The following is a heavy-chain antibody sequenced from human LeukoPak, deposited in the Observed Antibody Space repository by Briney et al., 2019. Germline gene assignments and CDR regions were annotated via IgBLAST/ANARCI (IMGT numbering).Heavy chain of an antibody. CDR3: AKNVRYFDLY. Sequence: GGSLRLSCAASGFTFSSYAMSWLRRAPGKGLEWVSAISGRGGSTYYADSVKGRFTIPRENSKNTLYLQMYSLRAEDTAVYYCAKNVRYFDLYWGQGTLVTVSS. CDR2: ISGRGGST. V-gene: IGHV3-23*01. J-gene: IGHJ4*02. CDR1: GFTFSSYA. D-gene: IGHD3-9*01.